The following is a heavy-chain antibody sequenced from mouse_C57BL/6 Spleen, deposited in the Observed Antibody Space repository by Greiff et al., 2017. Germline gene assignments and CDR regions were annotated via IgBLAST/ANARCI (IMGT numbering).Heavy chain of an antibody. J-gene: IGHJ1*03. CDR1: GFSLTSYA. CDR2: IWTGGGT. Sequence: VMLVESGPGLVAPSQSLSITCTVSGFSLTSYAISWVRQPPGKGLEWLGVIWTGGGTNYNSALNSRLSISKDNSTSQVFLKINGLQTHDTARYYCARKRGYDRWYFDVWGTGTTVTVSS. CDR3: ARKRGYDRWYFDV. D-gene: IGHD2-2*01. V-gene: IGHV2-9-1*01.